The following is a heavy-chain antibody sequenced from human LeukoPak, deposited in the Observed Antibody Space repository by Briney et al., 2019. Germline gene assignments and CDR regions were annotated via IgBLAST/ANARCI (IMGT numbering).Heavy chain of an antibody. V-gene: IGHV3-21*01. CDR3: ARDYRFGELNYYYYMDV. CDR2: ITSSSSYI. J-gene: IGHJ6*03. CDR1: GFTFSSYS. Sequence: GGSLRLSCAASGFTFSSYSMNWVRQAPGKGLEWVSSITSSSSYIYYADSVKGRFTISRDNAKNTLYLQMNSLRAEDTAVYYCARDYRFGELNYYYYMDVWGKGTTVTVSS. D-gene: IGHD3-10*01.